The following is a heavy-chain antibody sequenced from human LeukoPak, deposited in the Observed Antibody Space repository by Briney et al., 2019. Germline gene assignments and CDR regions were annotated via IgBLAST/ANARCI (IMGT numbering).Heavy chain of an antibody. CDR3: ARGARVPAAMQGVRWFDP. Sequence: PGGSLRLSCAASGFTFSSYWMSWVRQAPGKGLEWVANIKQDGSEKYYVDSVKGRFTISRDNAKNSLYLQMNSLRAEDTAVYYCARGARVPAAMQGVRWFDPWGQGTLVTVSS. J-gene: IGHJ5*02. CDR1: GFTFSSYW. D-gene: IGHD2-2*01. CDR2: IKQDGSEK. V-gene: IGHV3-7*01.